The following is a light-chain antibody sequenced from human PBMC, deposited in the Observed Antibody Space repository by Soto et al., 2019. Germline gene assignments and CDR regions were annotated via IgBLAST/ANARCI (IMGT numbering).Light chain of an antibody. CDR3: QHYNNWPQT. CDR2: GAF. V-gene: IGKV3-15*01. CDR1: QSVSST. Sequence: EIVMTQSPATLSVSPGERATLSCRASQSVSSTLARYQQKPGQAPRLLIYGAFTRATGIPARFSGSGSGTEFTLTISSLQSVDFAVYYCQHYNNWPQTFGQGTKVEIK. J-gene: IGKJ1*01.